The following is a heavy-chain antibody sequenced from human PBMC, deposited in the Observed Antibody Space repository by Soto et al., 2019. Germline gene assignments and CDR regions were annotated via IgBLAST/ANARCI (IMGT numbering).Heavy chain of an antibody. D-gene: IGHD3-10*01. Sequence: EVQLLESGGGLVQPGGSLRLSCAASGFTFSSYAMSWVRQAPGKGLEWVSAISGSGGSTYYADSVKGRFTISRDNSKNTLYLQMNSLRAEDTAVYYCAKRSLWFDANYYCGMDVWGQGTTVTVSS. J-gene: IGHJ6*02. CDR2: ISGSGGST. CDR1: GFTFSSYA. V-gene: IGHV3-23*01. CDR3: AKRSLWFDANYYCGMDV.